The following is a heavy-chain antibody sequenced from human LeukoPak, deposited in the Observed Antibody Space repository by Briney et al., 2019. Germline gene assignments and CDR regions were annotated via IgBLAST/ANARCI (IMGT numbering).Heavy chain of an antibody. D-gene: IGHD4-11*01. Sequence: PSETLSLTCTVSGGSISSGDYCWSWIRQPPGKGLEWIGYIYYSGSTYYNPSLKSRVTISVDTSKNQFSLKLSSVTAADTAVYYCARDPISMTTAIYYYGMDVWGQGTTVTVSS. J-gene: IGHJ6*02. CDR1: GGSISSGDYC. CDR3: ARDPISMTTAIYYYGMDV. V-gene: IGHV4-30-4*01. CDR2: IYYSGST.